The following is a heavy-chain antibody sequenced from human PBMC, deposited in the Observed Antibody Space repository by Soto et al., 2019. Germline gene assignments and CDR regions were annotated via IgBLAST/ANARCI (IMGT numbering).Heavy chain of an antibody. CDR1: CCSIRSGGYY. CDR2: IYYSGST. CDR3: ARHNYDSSGTAVDV. V-gene: IGHV4-31*03. Sequence: SETLSLTCTFSCCSIRSGGYYWSWVRQHPGKGLEWIGYIYYSGSTYYNPSLKSRVTISVDTSKNQFSLKLSSVTAADTAVYYCARHNYDSSGTAVDVWGQGTTVTIS. D-gene: IGHD3-22*01. J-gene: IGHJ6*02.